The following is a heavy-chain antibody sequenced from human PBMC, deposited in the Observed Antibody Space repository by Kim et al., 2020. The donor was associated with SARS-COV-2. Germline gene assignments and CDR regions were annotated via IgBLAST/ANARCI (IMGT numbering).Heavy chain of an antibody. V-gene: IGHV3-30*18. CDR2: ISYDGSNK. D-gene: IGHD1-26*01. CDR1: GFTFSSYG. Sequence: GGSLRLSCAASGFTFSSYGMHWVRQAPGKGLEWVAVISYDGSNKYYADSVKGRFTISRDNSKNTLYLQMNSLRAEDTAVYYCAKDQRDSADGMDVWGQGTTVTVSS. CDR3: AKDQRDSADGMDV. J-gene: IGHJ6*02.